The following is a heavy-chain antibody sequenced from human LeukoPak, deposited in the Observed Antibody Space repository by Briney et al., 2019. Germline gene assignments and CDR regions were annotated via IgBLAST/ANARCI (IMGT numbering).Heavy chain of an antibody. J-gene: IGHJ5*02. CDR2: IYYSGST. CDR3: ARVVKYAQYSSSYWFDP. V-gene: IGHV4-31*03. D-gene: IGHD6-13*01. CDR1: GGSISSGGYY. Sequence: SETLSLTYTVSGGSISSGGYYWSWIRQHPGKGLEWIGYIYYSGSTYYNPSLKSRVTISVDTSKNQFSLKLSSVTAADTAVYYCARVVKYAQYSSSYWFDPWGQGTLVTVSS.